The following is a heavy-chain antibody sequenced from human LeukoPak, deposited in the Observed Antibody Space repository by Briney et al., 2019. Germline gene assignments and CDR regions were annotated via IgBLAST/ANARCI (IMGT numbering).Heavy chain of an antibody. V-gene: IGHV5-51*01. CDR1: GYSFTSYW. J-gene: IGHJ4*02. CDR2: IYPGDSDT. Sequence: GESLKISCKGSGYSFTSYWIGWVRQMPGKGLEWMGIIYPGDSDTRYSPSFQGQVTISADKSISTAYLQWSNLKASDTAMYYCARYFGYCSSTSCYAYFDYWGQGTLVTVSS. D-gene: IGHD2-2*01. CDR3: ARYFGYCSSTSCYAYFDY.